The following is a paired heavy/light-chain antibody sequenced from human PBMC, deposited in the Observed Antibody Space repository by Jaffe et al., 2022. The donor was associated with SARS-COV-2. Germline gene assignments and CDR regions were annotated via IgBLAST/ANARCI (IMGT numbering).Heavy chain of an antibody. J-gene: IGHJ3*02. CDR1: GFTFDDYG. Sequence: EVQLVESGGGVVRPGGSLRLSCAASGFTFDDYGMSWVRQAPGKGLEWVSGINWNGGSTGYADSVKGRFTISRDNAKNSLYLQMNSLRAEDTALYHCAREGRVYYGSGSYKPDAFDIWGQGTMVTVSS. CDR2: INWNGGST. D-gene: IGHD3-10*01. V-gene: IGHV3-20*01. CDR3: AREGRVYYGSGSYKPDAFDI.
Light chain of an antibody. CDR3: QQYGSSPAT. CDR1: QSVSSSY. Sequence: EIVLTQSPGTLSLSPGERATLSCRASQSVSSSYLAWYQQKPGQAPRLLIYGASSRATGIPDRFSGSGSGTDFTLTISRLEPEDFAVYYCQQYGSSPATFGQGTRLEIK. CDR2: GAS. V-gene: IGKV3-20*01. J-gene: IGKJ5*01.